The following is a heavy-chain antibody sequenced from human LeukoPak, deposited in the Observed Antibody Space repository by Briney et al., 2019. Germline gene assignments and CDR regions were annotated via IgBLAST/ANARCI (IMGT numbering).Heavy chain of an antibody. D-gene: IGHD6-13*01. CDR1: GFTFGNAW. Sequence: GGSLRLSCAASGFTFGNAWMSWIRQAPGKGLEWVSYISSSGSTIYYADSVKGRFTISRDNAKNSLYLQMNSLRAEDTAVYYCARIGASSWYEDYWGQGTLVTVSS. V-gene: IGHV3-11*01. CDR2: ISSSGSTI. CDR3: ARIGASSWYEDY. J-gene: IGHJ4*02.